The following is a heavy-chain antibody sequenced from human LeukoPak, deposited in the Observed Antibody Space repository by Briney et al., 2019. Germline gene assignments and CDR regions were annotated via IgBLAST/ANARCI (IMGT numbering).Heavy chain of an antibody. CDR2: IIPILGIA. CDR3: ASLIAAAGTGWFDP. D-gene: IGHD6-13*01. J-gene: IGHJ5*02. Sequence: SVKVSCKASGGTFSSYTISWVRQAPGQGLEWMGRIIPILGIANYAQKFQGRVTITADKSTSTAYMELSSLSSEDTAVYYCASLIAAAGTGWFDPWGQGTLVTVSS. CDR1: GGTFSSYT. V-gene: IGHV1-69*02.